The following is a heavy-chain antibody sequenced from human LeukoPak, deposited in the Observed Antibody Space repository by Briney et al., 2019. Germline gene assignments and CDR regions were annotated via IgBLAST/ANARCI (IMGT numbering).Heavy chain of an antibody. J-gene: IGHJ4*02. Sequence: GGSLRLSCTVSAFTFGVYAMSWVRQAPGKGLEWVGFIRSKAYGGTTEYAASVKGRFTISRDDSKSIAYLQMNSLKTEDTAVYYCTRDTSSSWYTNDYWGQGTLVTVSS. CDR3: TRDTSSSWYTNDY. CDR1: AFTFGVYA. D-gene: IGHD6-13*01. V-gene: IGHV3-49*04. CDR2: IRSKAYGGTT.